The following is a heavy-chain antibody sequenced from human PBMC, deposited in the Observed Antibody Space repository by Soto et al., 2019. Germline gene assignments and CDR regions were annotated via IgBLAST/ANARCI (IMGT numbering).Heavy chain of an antibody. V-gene: IGHV1-18*01. CDR1: GYTFTRSG. D-gene: IGHD5-12*01. J-gene: IGHJ6*02. CDR3: AREGVAPHYSYGMDV. Sequence: QVQLVQSGAEVKKPGASVKVSCKASGYTFTRSGISWVRQAPGQGLEWMGWISTYNGDTNYAQTFQGRVTMTTDTSTSTVYMELRSLRSDDTAVYYCAREGVAPHYSYGMDVGGQGTPVTVSS. CDR2: ISTYNGDT.